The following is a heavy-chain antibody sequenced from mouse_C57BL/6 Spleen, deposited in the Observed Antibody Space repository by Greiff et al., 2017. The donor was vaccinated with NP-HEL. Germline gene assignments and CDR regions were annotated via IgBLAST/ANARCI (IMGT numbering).Heavy chain of an antibody. J-gene: IGHJ2*01. D-gene: IGHD3-2*02. CDR3: ARRDSSGYYFDY. V-gene: IGHV1-67*01. CDR1: GYTFTDYA. CDR2: ISTYYGDA. Sequence: QVQLQQSGPELVRPGVSVKISCKGSGYTFTDYAMHWVKQSHATSLEWIGVISTYYGDASYNQKFKDKATMTVDNSSSTAYMELARLTSEDSAVYYCARRDSSGYYFDYGGQGTTLTVAS.